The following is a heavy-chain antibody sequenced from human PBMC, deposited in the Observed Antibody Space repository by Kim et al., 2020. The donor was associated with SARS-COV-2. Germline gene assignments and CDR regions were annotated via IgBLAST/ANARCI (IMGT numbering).Heavy chain of an antibody. CDR3: ARDLCAWIDP. J-gene: IGHJ5*02. CDR2: ISQSGNNI. CDR1: GFTFSNFY. Sequence: GGSLRLSCAASGFTFSNFYISWVRQAPGKGLEWVSYISQSGNNINYADSVKGRFTISRDNAKNSLYLHLKSVRAEDTALYYCARDLCAWIDPLGLGTLV. V-gene: IGHV3-11*01.